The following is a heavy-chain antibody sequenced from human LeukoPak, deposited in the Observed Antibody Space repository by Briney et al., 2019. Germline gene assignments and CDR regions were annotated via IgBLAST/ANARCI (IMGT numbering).Heavy chain of an antibody. CDR2: INHSGST. Sequence: SETLSLTCAVYGGSFSGYYWSWIRQPPGKGLEWIGEINHSGSTNYNPSLKSRVTISVDTSKNQFSLRLTSVTAADTAVYFCARGLGGYSSSWYSAYFDVWGRGTLVTVSS. CDR1: GGSFSGYY. CDR3: ARGLGGYSSSWYSAYFDV. D-gene: IGHD6-13*01. J-gene: IGHJ2*01. V-gene: IGHV4-34*01.